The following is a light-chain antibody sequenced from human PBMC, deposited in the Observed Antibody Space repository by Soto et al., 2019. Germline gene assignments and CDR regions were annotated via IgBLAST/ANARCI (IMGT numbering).Light chain of an antibody. CDR2: DAS. V-gene: IGKV3-11*01. Sequence: EIVLTHSPATLSLSPCERATLSPMASQSVSSYLAWYQQKPGQPPRLLIYDASNRATGIPARFSGSGSGTDFTLTISSLEPEDFAVYYCQQRSNWQVTFGQGTRLEIK. CDR3: QQRSNWQVT. CDR1: QSVSSY. J-gene: IGKJ5*01.